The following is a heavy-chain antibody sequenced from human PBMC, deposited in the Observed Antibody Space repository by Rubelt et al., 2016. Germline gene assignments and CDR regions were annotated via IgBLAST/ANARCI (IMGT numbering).Heavy chain of an antibody. Sequence: EVQLLESGGGLVQPGGSLRLSCAASGFTFSRYAMSWVSRAPGKGLEWVDAISGSGGGTDYADSVNGRFTISRDESKNTLYLQMISLRAEYTAVYYCARGGGVVVLPAATYFDYWGQGTLDTVSS. J-gene: IGHJ4*02. V-gene: IGHV3-23*01. CDR3: ARGGGVVVLPAATYFDY. CDR1: GFTFSRYA. D-gene: IGHD2-2*01. CDR2: ISGSGGGT.